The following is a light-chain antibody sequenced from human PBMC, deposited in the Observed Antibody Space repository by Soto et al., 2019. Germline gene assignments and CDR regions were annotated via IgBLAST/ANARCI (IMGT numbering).Light chain of an antibody. CDR1: SSNVGSYKL. CDR2: EVN. J-gene: IGLJ1*01. V-gene: IGLV2-23*02. Sequence: QSVLTQPASVSGSPGQSITISCTGTSSNVGSYKLVSWYQQHPGKAPKLMIFEVNKRPSGVSNRFSGSKSGNTASLTISGLKVEYGADYYCCSSGGSPTYVFGTGTQLAVL. CDR3: CSSGGSPTYV.